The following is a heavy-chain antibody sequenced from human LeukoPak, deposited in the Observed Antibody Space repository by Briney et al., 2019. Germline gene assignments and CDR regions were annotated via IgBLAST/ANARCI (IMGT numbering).Heavy chain of an antibody. CDR1: GFSVSSNF. CDR2: IFSGGST. CDR3: ARGSPGY. V-gene: IGHV3-53*01. J-gene: IGHJ4*02. Sequence: GGSLRLSCAASGFSVSSNFMTWVRQAPGKGLEWVSVIFSGGSTYYADSVKGRFTISRDNSKNTVYLQMNSLRVEDTAVYYCARGSPGYWGQGTLVTVSS.